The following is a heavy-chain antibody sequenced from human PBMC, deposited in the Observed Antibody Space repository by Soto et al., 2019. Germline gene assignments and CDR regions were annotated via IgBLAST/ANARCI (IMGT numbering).Heavy chain of an antibody. CDR2: ISSSSSYI. J-gene: IGHJ4*02. Sequence: GGSLRLSCAASGFTFSSYSMNWVRQAPGKGLEWVSSISSSSSYIYYADSVKGRFTISRDNAKNSLYLQMNSLRAEDTAVYYCARDLGDYIWGSYRSIYFDYWGQGTLVTVSS. CDR3: ARDLGDYIWGSYRSIYFDY. V-gene: IGHV3-21*01. CDR1: GFTFSSYS. D-gene: IGHD3-16*02.